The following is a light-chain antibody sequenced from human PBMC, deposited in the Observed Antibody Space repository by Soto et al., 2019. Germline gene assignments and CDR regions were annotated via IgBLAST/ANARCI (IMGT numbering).Light chain of an antibody. Sequence: DIQMTQSPSTLSASVGDRVTVTCRASQSISSWLAWYQQKPGKAPKLLIYKASSLESGVPSRFSGSGSGTEFTLTISSLQPDDFATYYCQQYNSYPTWPFGQGTKVEIK. V-gene: IGKV1-5*03. J-gene: IGKJ1*01. CDR3: QQYNSYPTWP. CDR2: KAS. CDR1: QSISSW.